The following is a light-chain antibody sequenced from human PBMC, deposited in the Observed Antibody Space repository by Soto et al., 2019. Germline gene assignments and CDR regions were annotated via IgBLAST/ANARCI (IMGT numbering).Light chain of an antibody. CDR1: QSINTN. Sequence: DIQMTQSPSSLSASVGDRVTITCRASQSINTNLNWYQQTAGKAPKLLIYAASNLQIGVPSRFSGSGAGTDFTLTISSLQHEDFATYYCQQSYRTPFFGGGTKVEIK. CDR3: QQSYRTPF. V-gene: IGKV1-39*01. J-gene: IGKJ4*01. CDR2: AAS.